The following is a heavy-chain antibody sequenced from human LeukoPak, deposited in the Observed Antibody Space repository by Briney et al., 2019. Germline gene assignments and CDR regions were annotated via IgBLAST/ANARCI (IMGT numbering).Heavy chain of an antibody. CDR3: AKNFFGSGSYVLVFDP. J-gene: IGHJ5*02. Sequence: ASLKVSCKASGYTFTGYYMHWVRQAPGQGLEWLGWINPNSGGTNYAHKFQDRVTMTRDTSISTAYMELSSLTSDDSAVYYCAKNFFGSGSYVLVFDPWGQGTLVTVSS. V-gene: IGHV1-2*07. CDR2: INPNSGGT. CDR1: GYTFTGYY. D-gene: IGHD3-10*01.